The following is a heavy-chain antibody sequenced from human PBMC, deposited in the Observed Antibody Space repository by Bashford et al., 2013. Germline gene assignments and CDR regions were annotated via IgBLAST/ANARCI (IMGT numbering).Heavy chain of an antibody. V-gene: IGHV5-51*01. Sequence: WVRQMPGKGLEWMGIIYAGDSALRFSPSFQGQVTISADRSTSTAYLQWSSLKASDTAMYYCARLLPYGDGGRYYFDYWGQGTLVTVSS. CDR3: ARLLPYGDGGRYYFDY. J-gene: IGHJ4*02. CDR2: IYAGDSAL. D-gene: IGHD4-17*01.